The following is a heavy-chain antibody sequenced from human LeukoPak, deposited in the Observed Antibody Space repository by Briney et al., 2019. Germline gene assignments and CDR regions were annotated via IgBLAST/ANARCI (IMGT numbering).Heavy chain of an antibody. CDR2: IYYSGST. J-gene: IGHJ4*02. V-gene: IGHV4-31*03. CDR1: GGSISSGGYY. D-gene: IGHD5-18*01. Sequence: SQTLSLTCTVSGGSISSGGYYWSWIRQHPGKGLEWIGYIYYSGSTYYNPSLKSRVTISVDTSKNQFSLKLSSVTAADTAVYYCARYVDTAMVLNSPNTAFDYWGQGTLVTVSS. CDR3: ARYVDTAMVLNSPNTAFDY.